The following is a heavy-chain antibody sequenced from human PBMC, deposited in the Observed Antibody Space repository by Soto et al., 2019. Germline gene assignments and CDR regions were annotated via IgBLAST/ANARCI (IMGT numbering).Heavy chain of an antibody. J-gene: IGHJ4*02. CDR3: AALGTTSRNDY. V-gene: IGHV4-39*01. D-gene: IGHD1-7*01. CDR1: GGSISSSSYY. Sequence: SETLSLTCTVSGGSISSSSYYWGWIRQPPGKGLEWIGSIYYSGSTYYNPSLKSRVTISVDTSKNQFSLKLSSVTAADTAVYYCAALGTTSRNDYWGQGTLVTVSS. CDR2: IYYSGST.